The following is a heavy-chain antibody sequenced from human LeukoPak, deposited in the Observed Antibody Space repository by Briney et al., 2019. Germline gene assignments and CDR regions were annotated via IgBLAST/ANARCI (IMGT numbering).Heavy chain of an antibody. D-gene: IGHD3-22*01. CDR1: GFTFSDCD. CDR2: ISYRTSHI. V-gene: IGHV3-21*01. CDR3: ARGQYSGYYYFDY. J-gene: IGHJ4*02. Sequence: GGSLRLSCTASGFTFSDCDMNWFRQAPGKGLEWVSSISYRTSHIYYADSVKGRFTISRDNAKNSLYLQMDSLRAEDTAVYYCARGQYSGYYYFDYWGQGTLVTVSS.